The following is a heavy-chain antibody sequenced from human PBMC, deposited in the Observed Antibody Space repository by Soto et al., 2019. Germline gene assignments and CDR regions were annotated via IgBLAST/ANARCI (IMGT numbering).Heavy chain of an antibody. CDR2: INAGNGNT. J-gene: IGHJ5*02. CDR1: GYTFTSYA. V-gene: IGHV1-3*01. D-gene: IGHD6-19*01. Sequence: QVQLVQSGAEVKKPGASVKVSCKASGYTFTSYAMHWVRQAPGQRLEWMGWINAGNGNTKYSQKFQGRVTITRDTSASTAYMELSSLRSEDTAVYDCAREARGWYGRGGYWFDPWGQGTLVTVSS. CDR3: AREARGWYGRGGYWFDP.